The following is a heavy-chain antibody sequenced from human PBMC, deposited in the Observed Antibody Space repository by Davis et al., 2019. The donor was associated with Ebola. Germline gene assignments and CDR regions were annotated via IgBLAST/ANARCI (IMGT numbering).Heavy chain of an antibody. CDR1: GGSFSSYG. V-gene: IGHV1-2*02. CDR3: ASGSKGSVAADY. Sequence: ASVKVSCKSSGGSFSSYGISWVRQAPGQGLEWMGWINPNSGGTNYAQKFQGRVTMTRDTSASTAYMELSSLRSEDTAVYYCASGSKGSVAADYWGQGTLVTVSS. D-gene: IGHD3-10*01. J-gene: IGHJ4*02. CDR2: INPNSGGT.